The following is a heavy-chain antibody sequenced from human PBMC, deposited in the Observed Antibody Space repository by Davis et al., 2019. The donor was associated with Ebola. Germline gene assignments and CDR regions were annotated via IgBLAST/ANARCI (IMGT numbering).Heavy chain of an antibody. D-gene: IGHD3-16*01. CDR3: ARDFRVSDYVWGSLNYGMDV. CDR1: GFTFSSYA. V-gene: IGHV3-30-3*01. Sequence: GESLKISCAASGFTFSSYAMHWVRQAPGKGLEWVAVISYDGSNKYYADSVKGRFTISRDNSKNTLYLQMNSLRAEDTAVYYCARDFRVSDYVWGSLNYGMDVWGQGTTVTVSS. CDR2: ISYDGSNK. J-gene: IGHJ6*02.